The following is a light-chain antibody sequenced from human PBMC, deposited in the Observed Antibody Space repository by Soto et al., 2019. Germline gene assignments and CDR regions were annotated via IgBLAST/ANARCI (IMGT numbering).Light chain of an antibody. CDR2: AAS. CDR3: QQRSNWVLT. Sequence: EIVLTQSPATLSLSPGERATLSCRASQSVSSYLAWYQQKPGQAPRLLIYAASNRATGIPARFSGSGSGTEFTLTISSLEPEDFAVYYCQQRSNWVLTFGGGTKVEIK. J-gene: IGKJ4*01. V-gene: IGKV3-11*01. CDR1: QSVSSY.